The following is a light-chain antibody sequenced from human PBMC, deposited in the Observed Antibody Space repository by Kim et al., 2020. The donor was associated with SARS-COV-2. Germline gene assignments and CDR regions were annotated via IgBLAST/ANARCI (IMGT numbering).Light chain of an antibody. CDR2: RNN. CDR1: SSNIGSNY. CDR3: AAWDDRLSGWL. Sequence: QSVLTQPPSASGTPGQRVTISCSGSSSNIGSNYVYWYQQFPGTAPKVLIYRNNQRPSGVPDRFSGSKSGTSASLAISGLRSEDEADYYCAAWDDRLSGWLFGGGTQLTVL. J-gene: IGLJ3*02. V-gene: IGLV1-47*01.